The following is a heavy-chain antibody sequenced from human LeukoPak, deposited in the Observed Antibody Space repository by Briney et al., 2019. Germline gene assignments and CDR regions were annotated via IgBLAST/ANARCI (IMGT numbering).Heavy chain of an antibody. D-gene: IGHD3-9*01. J-gene: IGHJ4*02. V-gene: IGHV3-23*01. CDR3: AKRGILTSYSAPYFDY. Sequence: GGSLRLSCAASGFSFSVYWMHWVRQAPGKGLEWVSAISGSGGSTYYADSVKGRFTISRDNSKNTLYLQMNSLRAEDTAVYYCAKRGILTSYSAPYFDYWGQGTLVTVSS. CDR2: ISGSGGST. CDR1: GFSFSVYW.